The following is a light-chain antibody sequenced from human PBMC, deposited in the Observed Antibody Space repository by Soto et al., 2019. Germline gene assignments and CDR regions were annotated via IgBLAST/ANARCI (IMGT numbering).Light chain of an antibody. Sequence: EVAMTQSPATLSVSPGERAILSCRTSQGVSSNLAWYQQKPGLPPRLLIYGASTRATGIPARFSGSGSGTEFTLTISSLQSEDFAVYYCQQYDNRPHFTFGSGTNVDIK. CDR3: QQYDNRPHFT. J-gene: IGKJ3*01. CDR2: GAS. CDR1: QGVSSN. V-gene: IGKV3-15*01.